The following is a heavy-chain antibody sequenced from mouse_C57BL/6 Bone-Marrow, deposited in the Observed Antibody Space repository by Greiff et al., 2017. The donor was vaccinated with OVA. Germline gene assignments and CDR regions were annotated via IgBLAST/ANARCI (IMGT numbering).Heavy chain of an antibody. J-gene: IGHJ4*01. Sequence: DVKLQESGPVLVKPGASVKMSCKASGYTFTDYYMNWVKQSHGKSLEWIGVINPYNGGTSYNQKFKGKATLTVDKSSSTAYMELNSLTSEDSAVYYCARRGDDYALYYAMDYWGQGTSVTVSS. D-gene: IGHD2-4*01. CDR3: ARRGDDYALYYAMDY. V-gene: IGHV1-19*01. CDR2: INPYNGGT. CDR1: GYTFTDYY.